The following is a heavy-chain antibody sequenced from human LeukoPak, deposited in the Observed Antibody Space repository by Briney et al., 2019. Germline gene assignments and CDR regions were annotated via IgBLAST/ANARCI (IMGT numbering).Heavy chain of an antibody. D-gene: IGHD3-3*01. J-gene: IGHJ2*01. CDR1: GGSFSGYY. V-gene: IGHV4-39*01. Sequence: SETLSLTCAVYGGSFSGYYWGWIRQPPGKGLEWIGSIYYTGSTYYNPSLKSRFTISVDTSKNQFSLKLSSVTAADTAVYYCARHQSEYWYFDLWGRGTLVTVSS. CDR2: IYYTGST. CDR3: ARHQSEYWYFDL.